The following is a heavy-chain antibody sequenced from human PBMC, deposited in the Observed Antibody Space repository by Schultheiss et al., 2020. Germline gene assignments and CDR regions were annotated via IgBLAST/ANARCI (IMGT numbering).Heavy chain of an antibody. V-gene: IGHV3-30*02. CDR1: GFTFSSYA. CDR2: IWYDGSNK. J-gene: IGHJ4*02. CDR3: AKRGEVGGATDY. D-gene: IGHD3-16*01. Sequence: GESLKIACAASGFTFSSYAMHWVRQAPGKGLEWVAVIWYDGSNKYYADSVKGRFTISRDNSKNTLYLQMNSLRAEDTAVYYCAKRGEVGGATDYWGQGTLVTVSS.